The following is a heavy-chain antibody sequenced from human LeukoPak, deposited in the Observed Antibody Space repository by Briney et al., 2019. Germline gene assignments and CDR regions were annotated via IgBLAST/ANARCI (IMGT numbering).Heavy chain of an antibody. CDR1: GGSISSYY. CDR3: ARDLTGEGYFDY. D-gene: IGHD1-26*01. CDR2: IYYSGST. J-gene: IGHJ4*02. V-gene: IGHV4-59*01. Sequence: PSETLSLTCTVSGGSISSYYWSWIRQPPGKGLEWIGYIYYSGSTNYNPSLKSRVTISVDTFKNQFSLKLSSVTAADTAVYYCARDLTGEGYFDYWGQGTLVTVSS.